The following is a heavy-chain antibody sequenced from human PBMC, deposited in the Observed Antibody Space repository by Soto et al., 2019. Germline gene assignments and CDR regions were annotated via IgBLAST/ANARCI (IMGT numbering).Heavy chain of an antibody. CDR1: GFTFSSYW. CDR3: ARGIRYSGSYFDY. J-gene: IGHJ4*02. Sequence: PGGSLRLSCAASGFTFSSYWMSWVRQAPGKGLEWVANIKQDGSEKYYVDSVKGRFTISRDNAKNSLYLQMNSLRAEDTAVYYCARGIRYSGSYFDYWGQGTLVTVSS. D-gene: IGHD1-26*01. CDR2: IKQDGSEK. V-gene: IGHV3-7*05.